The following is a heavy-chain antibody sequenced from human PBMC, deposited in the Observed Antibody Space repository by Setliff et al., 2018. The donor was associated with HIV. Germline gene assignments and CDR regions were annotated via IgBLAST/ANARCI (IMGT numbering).Heavy chain of an antibody. D-gene: IGHD4-17*01. J-gene: IGHJ4*02. CDR1: GASFTDYY. CDR2: IHHTGHI. V-gene: IGHV4-34*01. CDR3: ARFDVTPMTTRDY. Sequence: PSETLSLTCAFYGASFTDYYWNWLRQPPGKGLEWIGEIHHTGHINYNPSFKSRVTMSLDMSTNQFSLKMASMTAADSAVYYCARFDVTPMTTRDYWGQGTQVTVSS.